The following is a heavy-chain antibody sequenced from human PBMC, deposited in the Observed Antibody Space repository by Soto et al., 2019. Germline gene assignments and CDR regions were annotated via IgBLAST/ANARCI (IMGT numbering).Heavy chain of an antibody. CDR1: GFTFSSYE. D-gene: IGHD2-2*01. J-gene: IGHJ6*02. CDR2: ISSSGSTK. Sequence: EVQLVESGGGLVQPGGSLRLSCAASGFTFSSYEMHWVRQAPGKGLEWVSYISSSGSTKYYVDSVKGRFTISRDNAKNSLYLQMNSLRAEDTAVYYCARDVCNSSSCYRFYYYGMDVWGQGTTVTVSS. V-gene: IGHV3-48*03. CDR3: ARDVCNSSSCYRFYYYGMDV.